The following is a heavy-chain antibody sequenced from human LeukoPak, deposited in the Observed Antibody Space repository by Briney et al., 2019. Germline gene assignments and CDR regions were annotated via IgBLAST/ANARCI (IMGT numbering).Heavy chain of an antibody. CDR1: GGSISSYY. CDR3: GRVERAVAGSIDY. CDR2: IYYSGST. V-gene: IGHV4-59*12. J-gene: IGHJ4*02. Sequence: SETLSLTCTVSGGSISSYYWSWIRQPPGKGLEWIGYIYYSGSTNYNPSLKSRVTISVDTSKNQFSLKLSSVTAADTAVYYCGRVERAVAGSIDYWGRGTLVTVSS. D-gene: IGHD6-19*01.